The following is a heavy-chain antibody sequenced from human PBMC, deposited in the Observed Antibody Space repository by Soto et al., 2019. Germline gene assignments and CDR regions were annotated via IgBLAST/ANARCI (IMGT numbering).Heavy chain of an antibody. J-gene: IGHJ4*02. CDR1: GFSFRNYA. V-gene: IGHV3-23*01. D-gene: IGHD3-10*01. CDR3: ANGRATYGLLTHDY. CDR2: LTGSSSNI. Sequence: EVQLLESGGGLVQPGGSLRLSCAASGFSFRNYAMSWVRQAPGKGLEWISTLTGSSSNIYYADSVKGRFAISRDNSRNTLYLHMNSLTAEDTAVYYCANGRATYGLLTHDYWGQGTLVIVSS.